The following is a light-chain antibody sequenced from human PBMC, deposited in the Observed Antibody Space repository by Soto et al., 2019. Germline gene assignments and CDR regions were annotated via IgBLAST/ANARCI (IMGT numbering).Light chain of an antibody. J-gene: IGKJ4*01. CDR3: QQYGSSPRT. CDR1: QSVTSSS. CDR2: GTS. Sequence: EIVLTQSPGTLSLSPGERAILSCSASQSVTSSSLAWYQQRPGRAPRLLISGTSIRATGIPDTFSGSGSGTDFTLTISRLEPEDFAVYYCQQYGSSPRTFGGGTKVDIK. V-gene: IGKV3-20*01.